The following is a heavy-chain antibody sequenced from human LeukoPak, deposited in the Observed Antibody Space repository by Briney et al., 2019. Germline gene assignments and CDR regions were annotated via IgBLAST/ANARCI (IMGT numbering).Heavy chain of an antibody. D-gene: IGHD5-18*01. CDR2: MNPNSGNT. J-gene: IGHJ6*03. V-gene: IGHV1-8*03. CDR1: GYTFTSYD. Sequence: ASVKVSCKASGYTFTSYDINWVRQATGQGLEWMGWMNPNSGNTGYAQKFQGRVTITRNTSISTAYMELRSLRSDDTAVYYCARVINFSIRGYSYGVEHYMDVWGKGTTVTISS. CDR3: ARVINFSIRGYSYGVEHYMDV.